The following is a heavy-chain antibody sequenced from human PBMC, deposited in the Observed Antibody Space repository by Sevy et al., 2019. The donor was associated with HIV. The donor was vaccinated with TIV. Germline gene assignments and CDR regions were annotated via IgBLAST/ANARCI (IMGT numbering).Heavy chain of an antibody. D-gene: IGHD1-20*01. V-gene: IGHV3-33*06. CDR1: GFTFSKYA. Sequence: GGSLRLSCAASGFTFSKYAMHWVRQAPGKGLEWVAVIWYDGSNKYYADSVKGRFTISRDNSKNTLYLQMDSLRVEDTAVYYCAKINNNIAWAHWYFDLWGRGTLVTVSS. J-gene: IGHJ2*01. CDR3: AKINNNIAWAHWYFDL. CDR2: IWYDGSNK.